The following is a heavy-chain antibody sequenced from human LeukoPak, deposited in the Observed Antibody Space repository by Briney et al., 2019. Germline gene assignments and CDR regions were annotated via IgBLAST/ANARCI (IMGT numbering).Heavy chain of an antibody. J-gene: IGHJ1*01. CDR1: GYSISSGYY. CDR3: ARVVAAPGWFQH. D-gene: IGHD2-15*01. V-gene: IGHV4-38-2*02. CDR2: IYHSGST. Sequence: KPSETLSLTCTVSGYSISSGYYWGWIRQPPGKGREWIGSIYHSGSTYYNPSLKSRVTISLDTSKKQFSLNLSSVTAADTTVYYCARVVAAPGWFQHWGQGTLVTVSS.